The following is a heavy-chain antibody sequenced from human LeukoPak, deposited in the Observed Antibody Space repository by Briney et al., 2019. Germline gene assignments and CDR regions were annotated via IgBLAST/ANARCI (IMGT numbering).Heavy chain of an antibody. V-gene: IGHV3-7*05. CDR3: ARAGYGDYY. D-gene: IGHD4-17*01. CDR1: GFTFNNYW. Sequence: GGSLRLSCAASGFTFNNYWMSWVRQAPGRGREWVARIKQDGSEKHYVDSLKGRFTISRDNAKNSLFLQMNSLRAEDTAVYYCARAGYGDYYWGQGTLVTVSS. CDR2: IKQDGSEK. J-gene: IGHJ4*02.